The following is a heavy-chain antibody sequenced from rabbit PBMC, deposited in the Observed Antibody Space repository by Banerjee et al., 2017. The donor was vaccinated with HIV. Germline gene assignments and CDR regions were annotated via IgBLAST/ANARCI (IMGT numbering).Heavy chain of an antibody. D-gene: IGHD2-1*01. CDR1: GFDFSSTYY. V-gene: IGHV1S45*01. J-gene: IGHJ4*01. CDR3: ARGWITMTMNL. Sequence: QEQLEESGGDLVQPEGSLTLTCKASGFDFSSTYYMCWVRQAPGKGLEWIACINTSSGNTVYASWAKGRFTISKTSSTTVTLQMTSLTAADTATYFCARGWITMTMNLWGPGTLVTVS. CDR2: INTSSGNT.